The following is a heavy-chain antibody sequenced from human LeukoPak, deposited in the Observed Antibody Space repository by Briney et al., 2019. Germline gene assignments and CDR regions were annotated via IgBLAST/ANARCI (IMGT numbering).Heavy chain of an antibody. CDR2: IIPIFGTA. CDR3: ASGYCSSTSCYDFDY. J-gene: IGHJ4*02. CDR1: GYTFTSYG. Sequence: GASVKVSCKASGYTFTSYGISWVRQAPGQGLEWMGGIIPIFGTANYAQKFQGRVTITADESTSTAYMELSSLRSEDTAVYYCASGYCSSTSCYDFDYWGQGTLVTVSS. D-gene: IGHD2-2*03. V-gene: IGHV1-69*13.